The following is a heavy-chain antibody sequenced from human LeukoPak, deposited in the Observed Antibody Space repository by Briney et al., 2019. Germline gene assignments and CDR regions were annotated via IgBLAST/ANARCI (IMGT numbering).Heavy chain of an antibody. CDR3: AKGATEQLVRTNFDY. CDR2: VSYDETYK. CDR1: GFTFSSYG. Sequence: PGGSLRLSCAASGFTFSSYGMHWVRQAPGKGLEWVAVVSYDETYKYYGDSVQGRFTISRDNSKNTLSLQMNSLRAEDTAVYHCAKGATEQLVRTNFDYWGQGTLVTVSS. V-gene: IGHV3-30*18. J-gene: IGHJ4*02. D-gene: IGHD6-13*01.